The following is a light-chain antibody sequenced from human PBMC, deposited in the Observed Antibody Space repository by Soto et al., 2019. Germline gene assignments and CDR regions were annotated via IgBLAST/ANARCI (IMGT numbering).Light chain of an antibody. CDR3: QQRSNWHRA. J-gene: IGKJ4*01. V-gene: IGKV3D-11*01. CDR1: QGVSSY. Sequence: EIVLTQSPATLSLSPGERATLSCRASQGVSSYLAWYQQKPGQAPRLLIYDASNRATGIPARFSGSGPGTDFTLTISSLEPEEFAVYYCQQRSNWHRAFGGGTKVEIK. CDR2: DAS.